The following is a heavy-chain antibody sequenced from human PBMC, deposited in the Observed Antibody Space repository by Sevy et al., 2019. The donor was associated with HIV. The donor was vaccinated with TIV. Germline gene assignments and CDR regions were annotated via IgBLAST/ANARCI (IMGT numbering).Heavy chain of an antibody. V-gene: IGHV1-24*01. J-gene: IGHJ6*02. Sequence: ASVKVSCKVSGYTLTELSMHWVRQAPGKGLEWMGGFDPEDGETIYAQKFQGRVTMTEDTSTDTAYMELVSLRSEDTAVYYCATWGRYCSSTSCYIYYYYGMDVWGQGTTVTVSS. D-gene: IGHD2-2*02. CDR2: FDPEDGET. CDR1: GYTLTELS. CDR3: ATWGRYCSSTSCYIYYYYGMDV.